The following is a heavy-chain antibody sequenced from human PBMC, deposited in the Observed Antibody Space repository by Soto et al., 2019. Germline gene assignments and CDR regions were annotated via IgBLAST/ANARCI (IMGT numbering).Heavy chain of an antibody. V-gene: IGHV5-10-1*01. CDR1: GYSFTSYW. CDR2: IDPSDSYT. J-gene: IGHJ6*02. D-gene: IGHD4-4*01. CDR3: AGRGSDTVTEPYYYYGMDV. Sequence: GESLKISCKGSGYSFTSYWISWVRQMPGKGLEWMGRIDPSDSYTNYSPSFQGHVTISADKSISTAYLQWSSLKASDTAMYYCAGRGSDTVTEPYYYYGMDVWGQGTTVTVSS.